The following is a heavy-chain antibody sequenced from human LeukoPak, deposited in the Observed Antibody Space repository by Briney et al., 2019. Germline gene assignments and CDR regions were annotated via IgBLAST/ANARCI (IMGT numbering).Heavy chain of an antibody. CDR1: GGYIGSYY. D-gene: IGHD3-10*01. J-gene: IGHJ6*03. Sequence: SETLSLTCTVSGGYIGSYYWTWIRQPPGKGLEWIGYIYSSGTTNYNPSLKSRVTISVDTSKNQYSLKLSSVTAADTAVYFCARASVLLSMVVWGKGTTVTISS. CDR2: IYSSGTT. CDR3: ARASVLLSMVV. V-gene: IGHV4-59*01.